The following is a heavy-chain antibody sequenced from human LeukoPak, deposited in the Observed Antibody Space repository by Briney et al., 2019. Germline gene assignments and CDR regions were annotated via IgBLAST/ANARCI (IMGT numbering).Heavy chain of an antibody. Sequence: GGSLRLSCAASGFTFSSYWMHWVRQAPGKGLVWVSRINSDGSSTSYADSVKGRFTISRDNAKNTLYLQMNSLRAEDTAVYYCARAGELRRFLLYYMDVWGKGTTVTISS. CDR3: ARAGELRRFLLYYMDV. CDR1: GFTFSSYW. V-gene: IGHV3-74*01. D-gene: IGHD1-26*01. CDR2: INSDGSST. J-gene: IGHJ6*03.